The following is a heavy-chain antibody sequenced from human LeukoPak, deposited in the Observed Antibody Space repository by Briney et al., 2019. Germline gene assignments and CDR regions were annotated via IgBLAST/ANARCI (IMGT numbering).Heavy chain of an antibody. D-gene: IGHD6-19*01. V-gene: IGHV3-21*01. CDR1: RFTFSSYS. Sequence: GGSLRLSCAASRFTFSSYSMNWVRQAPGKGLEWVSSISSSSSYIYYADSVKGRFTISRDNAKNSLYLQMNSLRAEDTAVYYCARDPSVAGTRSGAFDLWGQGTMVTVSS. CDR3: ARDPSVAGTRSGAFDL. CDR2: ISSSSSYI. J-gene: IGHJ3*01.